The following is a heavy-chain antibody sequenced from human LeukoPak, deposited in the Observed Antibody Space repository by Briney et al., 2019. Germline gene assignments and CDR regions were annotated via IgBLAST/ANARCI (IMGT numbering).Heavy chain of an antibody. CDR2: IYHSGST. J-gene: IGHJ3*02. CDR3: ASSRCSSTSCYAGIRAFDI. D-gene: IGHD2-2*01. V-gene: IGHV4-4*02. Sequence: SGTLSLTCAVSGGSISSSNWWSWVRQPPGKGLEWIGEIYHSGSTNYNPSLKSRVTISVDKSKNQFSLKLSSVTAADTAVYYCASSRCSSTSCYAGIRAFDIWGQGTMVTVSS. CDR1: GGSISSSNW.